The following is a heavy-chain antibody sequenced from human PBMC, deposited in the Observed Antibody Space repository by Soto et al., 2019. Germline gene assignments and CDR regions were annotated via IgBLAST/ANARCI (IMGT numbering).Heavy chain of an antibody. V-gene: IGHV3-23*01. CDR2: ISGGGGST. CDR1: GFTFSNYA. CDR3: AKDRWFGELVASFDY. J-gene: IGHJ4*02. Sequence: GGSLRLSCAASGFTFSNYAMSWVRQAPGKGLEWVSGISGGGGSTYYVDSVKGRFTISRDNSKNTLYLQMNSLRAEDTAVYYCAKDRWFGELVASFDYWGLGTLVTVSS. D-gene: IGHD3-10*01.